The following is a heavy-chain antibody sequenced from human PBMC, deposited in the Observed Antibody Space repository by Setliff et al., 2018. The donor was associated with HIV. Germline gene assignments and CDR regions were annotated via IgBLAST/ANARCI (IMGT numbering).Heavy chain of an antibody. CDR3: ARSVDGYFDY. V-gene: IGHV3-48*04. Sequence: GVLRLSCAASGFTVDNYGMSWVRQSPGKGLEWISYISSSGHTIYYADSVKGRFTISRDNAGNSLYLQMNNLRAEDTALYFCARSVDGYFDYWGQGALVTVSS. J-gene: IGHJ4*02. D-gene: IGHD5-12*01. CDR1: GFTVDNYG. CDR2: ISSSGHTI.